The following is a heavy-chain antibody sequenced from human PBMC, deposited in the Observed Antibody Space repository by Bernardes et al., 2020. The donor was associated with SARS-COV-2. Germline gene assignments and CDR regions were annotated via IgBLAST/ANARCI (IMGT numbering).Heavy chain of an antibody. V-gene: IGHV3-15*01. CDR2: IRRTADGGTT. J-gene: IGHJ4*02. CDR1: GFTFSNAW. Sequence: GGSLRLSCAASGFTFSNAWMSWVRQAPGKGLEWVGLIRRTADGGTTDYAAPVKGRFTISRDDSENTLNLQMNSLKTEDTAVYYCTTDPCGISGFDYWGQGALVTVSS. CDR3: TTDPCGISGFDY.